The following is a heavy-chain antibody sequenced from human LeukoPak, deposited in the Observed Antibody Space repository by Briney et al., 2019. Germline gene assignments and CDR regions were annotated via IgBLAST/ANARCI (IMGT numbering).Heavy chain of an antibody. CDR3: AREGNSGYYPY. CDR2: ISYDGSEK. Sequence: GGSLRLSCAASGLTFSSCPMHWVRQAPGKGVEWVAVISYDGSEKHYADPVKGRFTISRDNSKNTLYLQMSSLRAEDTAMYYCAREGNSGYYPYWGQGILVTVSS. J-gene: IGHJ4*02. CDR1: GLTFSSCP. D-gene: IGHD3-22*01. V-gene: IGHV3-30-3*01.